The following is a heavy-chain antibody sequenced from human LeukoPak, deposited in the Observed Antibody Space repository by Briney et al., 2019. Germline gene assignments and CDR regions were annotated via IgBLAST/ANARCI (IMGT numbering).Heavy chain of an antibody. CDR2: IYPGDSDT. V-gene: IGHV5-51*01. Sequence: GESLKISCKGSGYSFTSYWIGWVRQMPGKGLEWIGIIYPGDSDTRYSPSFQGQVTISADKSISTAYLQWSSLKASDTAMYYCARSPLCSSGWFYLFDYWGQGTQVTVSS. CDR1: GYSFTSYW. CDR3: ARSPLCSSGWFYLFDY. J-gene: IGHJ4*02. D-gene: IGHD6-19*01.